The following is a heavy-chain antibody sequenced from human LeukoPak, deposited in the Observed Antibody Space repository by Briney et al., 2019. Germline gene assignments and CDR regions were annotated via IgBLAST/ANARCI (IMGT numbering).Heavy chain of an antibody. J-gene: IGHJ4*02. D-gene: IGHD2-2*01. V-gene: IGHV1-69*05. CDR2: IIPIFGTA. CDR3: ATRNLIVVAPAAPFDY. Sequence: GASVKVSCKASGGTFSSFAISWVRQAPGQGLEWMGGIIPIFGTANYAQKFQGRVTITTDESTSTAYMELSSLRSEDTAVYYCATRNLIVVAPAAPFDYWGQGTLVTVSS. CDR1: GGTFSSFA.